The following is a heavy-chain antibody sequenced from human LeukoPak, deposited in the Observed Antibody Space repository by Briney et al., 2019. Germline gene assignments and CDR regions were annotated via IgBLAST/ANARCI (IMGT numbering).Heavy chain of an antibody. V-gene: IGHV4-39*02. CDR1: GGSISSGDYY. CDR3: AREAGGEEIAAAPWLDY. J-gene: IGHJ4*02. CDR2: IYYSGST. Sequence: SETLSLTCTVSGGSISSGDYYWSWIRQPPGKGLEWIGSIYYSGSTYYNPSLKSRVTISVDTSKNQFSLKLSSVTAADTAVYYCAREAGGEEIAAAPWLDYRGQGTLVTVSS. D-gene: IGHD6-13*01.